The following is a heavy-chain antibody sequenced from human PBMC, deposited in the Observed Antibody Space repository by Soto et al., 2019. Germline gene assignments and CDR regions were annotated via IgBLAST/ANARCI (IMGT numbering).Heavy chain of an antibody. V-gene: IGHV1-69*12. CDR3: ERAIGAVIRWVTYYQSAMYV. Sequence: QVQLVQSGAEVKKPGSSVKVSCNASGGTFSSYAISWVRQAPGQGLEWMGGNIAIFGRANYAQKFQGRVTIKAVEYTSADNIDRRRLRSEYTAVYYCERAIGAVIRWVTYYQSAMYVCGKGSTVTVS. D-gene: IGHD3-10*01. CDR1: GGTFSSYA. CDR2: NIAIFGRA. J-gene: IGHJ6*04.